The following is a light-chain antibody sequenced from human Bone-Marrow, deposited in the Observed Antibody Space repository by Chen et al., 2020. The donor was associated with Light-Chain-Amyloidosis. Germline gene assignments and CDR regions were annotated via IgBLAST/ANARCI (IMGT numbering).Light chain of an antibody. Sequence: HSALTQPASASGSPGQSIPIPCTGTSSDVGGDNHVSWYQQHPDKAPKLMIYEVTNRPSWVPDRFSGSKSDNTASLTISGLQTEDEADYFCSSYTITNTLVFGSGTRVTVL. J-gene: IGLJ1*01. V-gene: IGLV2-14*01. CDR1: SSDVGGDNH. CDR2: EVT. CDR3: SSYTITNTLV.